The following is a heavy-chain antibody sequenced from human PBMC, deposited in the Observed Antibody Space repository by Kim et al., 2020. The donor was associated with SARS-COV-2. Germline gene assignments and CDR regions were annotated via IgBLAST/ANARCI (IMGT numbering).Heavy chain of an antibody. J-gene: IGHJ6*02. V-gene: IGHV5-10-1*01. D-gene: IGHD2-2*01. CDR3: ATIRNQYYFGLDV. Sequence: NYSPSVQGHVTISADKSISTAYLQWSSLKASDTAMYYCATIRNQYYFGLDVWGQGTTVTVSS.